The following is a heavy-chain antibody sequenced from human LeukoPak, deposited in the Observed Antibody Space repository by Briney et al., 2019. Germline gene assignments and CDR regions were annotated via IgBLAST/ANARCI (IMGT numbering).Heavy chain of an antibody. CDR2: VFYSGNT. V-gene: IGHV4-59*01. J-gene: IGHJ4*02. CDR3: ARDPGYTYGYYFDF. D-gene: IGHD5-18*01. Sequence: SETLSLTCTVSGGSMSNYYWSWIRQSPGKGQEWMGYVFYSGNTKYNPSHWSRVTISVDTSKKQFSLNLSSVTAADTAVYYCARDPGYTYGYYFDFWGQGTLVTVSS. CDR1: GGSMSNYY.